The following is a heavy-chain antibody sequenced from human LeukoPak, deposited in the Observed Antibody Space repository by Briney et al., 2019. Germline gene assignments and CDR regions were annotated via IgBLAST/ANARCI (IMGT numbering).Heavy chain of an antibody. D-gene: IGHD3-10*01. CDR2: IYYSGST. V-gene: IGHV4-59*01. J-gene: IGHJ4*02. CDR3: ARAGGSGSYSYFDY. CDR1: GFSISSYY. Sequence: SETLSLTCTVSGFSISSYYWSWVRQPPGKGLEWVGYIYYSGSTNYNPSLKSRVTISVDTSKNQFSLKLSSVTAADTAVYYCARAGGSGSYSYFDYWGQGTLVTVSA.